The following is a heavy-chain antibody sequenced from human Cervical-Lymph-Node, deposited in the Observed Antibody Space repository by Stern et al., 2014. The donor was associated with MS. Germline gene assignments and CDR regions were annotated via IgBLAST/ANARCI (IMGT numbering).Heavy chain of an antibody. CDR3: AKAWDS. CDR2: MNPGSGDT. CDR1: GYTFTSDD. J-gene: IGHJ4*02. V-gene: IGHV1-8*01. Sequence: VQLVESGAEVKKPGASVKVSCTTSGYTFTSDDINWVRQAPGQGLEWLGWMNPGSGDTGYAQKFQGSVTITRNTSTRTASMELAALRSEDTAVYCCAKAWDSWGQGTLVIVSS.